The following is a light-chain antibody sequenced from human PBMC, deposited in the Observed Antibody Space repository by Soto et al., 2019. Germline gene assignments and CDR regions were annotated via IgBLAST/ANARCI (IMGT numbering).Light chain of an antibody. J-gene: IGLJ3*02. V-gene: IGLV3-21*02. Sequence: SYELTQPPSVSVAPGQTATITCGGNNIGTKSVHWYQQKPGQAPVLVVFHDRDRPSGIPDRFSGSHSGNTATLNISRVEAGDEADYYCQVWDDNSDHTGVFGVGTKLTV. CDR3: QVWDDNSDHTGV. CDR2: HDR. CDR1: NIGTKS.